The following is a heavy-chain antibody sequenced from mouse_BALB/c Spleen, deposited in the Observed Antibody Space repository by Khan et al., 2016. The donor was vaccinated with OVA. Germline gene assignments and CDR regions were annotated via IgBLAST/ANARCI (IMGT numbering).Heavy chain of an antibody. J-gene: IGHJ3*01. CDR3: ARGYFGNYEFVY. CDR2: IYPGTGTT. V-gene: IGHV1S132*01. D-gene: IGHD2-1*01. CDR1: GYTFTSYW. Sequence: QVQLQQPGAELVKPGASVKLSCKTSGYTFTSYWIQWVKQRPGQGLGWIGQIYPGTGTTYYNENFKGKATLTVDKSSNTAYMQLSSLTSEDSAVXFCARGYFGNYEFVYWGQGTLVTVSP.